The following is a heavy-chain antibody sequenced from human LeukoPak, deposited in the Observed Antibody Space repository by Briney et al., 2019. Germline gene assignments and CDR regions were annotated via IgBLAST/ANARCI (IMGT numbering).Heavy chain of an antibody. D-gene: IGHD3-16*01. CDR3: ARGGGLDV. Sequence: GGSLRLSCAASGFTFSSYWMNWARQAPGKELEWVASINHNGNVNYYVDSVKGRFTISRDNAKNSLYLQMSNLRAEDTAVYFCARGGGLDVWGQGATVTVSS. J-gene: IGHJ6*02. CDR2: INHNGNVN. V-gene: IGHV3-7*03. CDR1: GFTFSSYW.